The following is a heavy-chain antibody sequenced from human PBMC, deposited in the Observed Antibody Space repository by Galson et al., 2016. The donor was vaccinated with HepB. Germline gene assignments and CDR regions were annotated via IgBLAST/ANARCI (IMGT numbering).Heavy chain of an antibody. D-gene: IGHD3-16*01. CDR1: GFTFSSYG. J-gene: IGHJ4*02. Sequence: SLRLSCAASGFTFSSYGMHWVRQAPGKGLEWVAVIWYDGGKKYYADSVKGRFAISRDNSKNTLYLQMHSLKTEDTATYYCSTWGFTLGIDHWGRGIQVTVSS. CDR3: STWGFTLGIDH. V-gene: IGHV3-33*01. CDR2: IWYDGGKK.